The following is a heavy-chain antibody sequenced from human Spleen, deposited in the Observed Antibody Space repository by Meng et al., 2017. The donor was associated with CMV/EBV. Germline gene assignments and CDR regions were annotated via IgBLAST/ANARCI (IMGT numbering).Heavy chain of an antibody. V-gene: IGHV3-15*01. Sequence: GESLKISCAASGFTFSSYAMHWVRQAPGKGLEWVGRIKSKTAGGKRDYAAPVKGRITISRDDSKRTLYLLLNSLKTEDTAVYYCTTGPITVAALGTFDFWGQGTLVTVSS. D-gene: IGHD6-13*01. CDR1: GFTFSSYA. CDR2: IKSKTAGGKR. CDR3: TTGPITVAALGTFDF. J-gene: IGHJ4*02.